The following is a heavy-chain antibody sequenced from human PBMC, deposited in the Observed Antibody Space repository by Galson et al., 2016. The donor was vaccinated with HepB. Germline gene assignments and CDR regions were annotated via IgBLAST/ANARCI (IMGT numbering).Heavy chain of an antibody. D-gene: IGHD1-26*01. CDR3: AMFIVTATTIFDS. J-gene: IGHJ4*02. CDR1: GGSFSGNY. CDR2: INHSGIS. Sequence: SETLSLTCAVYGGSFSGNYWTWIRQPPGKGLEWIGEINHSGISNYNPSLKSRVTMSIDTSRKQFSLTLGSVTAADTAVYYCAMFIVTATTIFDSWGQGTLVTVSS. V-gene: IGHV4-34*01.